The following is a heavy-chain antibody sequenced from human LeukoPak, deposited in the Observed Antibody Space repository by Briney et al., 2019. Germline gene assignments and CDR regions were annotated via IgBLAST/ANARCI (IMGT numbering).Heavy chain of an antibody. CDR1: GYSISSGYY. Sequence: PSETLSLTCAVSGYSISSGYYWGWIRQPPGKGLEWIGSIYHSGSTYYNPSLKSRVTISVDTSKNQFSLKLSSVTAADTAVYYCARQAGTGYLDYWGQGTLVTVSS. CDR3: ARQAGTGYLDY. CDR2: IYHSGST. J-gene: IGHJ4*02. D-gene: IGHD3-10*01. V-gene: IGHV4-38-2*01.